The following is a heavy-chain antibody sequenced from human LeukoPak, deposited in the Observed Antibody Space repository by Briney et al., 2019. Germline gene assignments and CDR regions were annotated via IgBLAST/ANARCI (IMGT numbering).Heavy chain of an antibody. J-gene: IGHJ4*02. CDR2: IYTSGIT. V-gene: IGHV4-4*07. D-gene: IGHD3-22*01. CDR1: GGSISSYY. Sequence: SETLSLTCTVSGGSISSYYWNWIRQPAGKGLEWIGRIYTSGITNYNPSLKSRVAMSVDTSKNQFSLKLSSVTAADTAMYYCARSGDYYLYYFDYWGPGTLVTVSS. CDR3: ARSGDYYLYYFDY.